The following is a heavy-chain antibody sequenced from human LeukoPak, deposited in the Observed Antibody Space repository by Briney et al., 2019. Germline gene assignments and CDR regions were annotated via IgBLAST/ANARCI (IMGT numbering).Heavy chain of an antibody. D-gene: IGHD1-1*01. V-gene: IGHV1-69*04. CDR3: ARDRTASAT. J-gene: IGHJ4*02. CDR2: IIPLLDKP. Sequence: ASVKVSCKASGGNFNPYAITWVRQAPGQGLEWMGRIIPLLDKPNYAHQFQGRVTITADKSTSTAYMELNSLRSEDTAMYYCARDRTASATWGQGTLVTVSS. CDR1: GGNFNPYA.